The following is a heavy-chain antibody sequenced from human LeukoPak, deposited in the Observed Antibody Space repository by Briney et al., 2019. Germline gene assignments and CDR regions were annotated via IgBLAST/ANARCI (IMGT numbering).Heavy chain of an antibody. Sequence: GASVKVSCKASGYTFTSYSMNWVRQAPGQGPEWMGIINPSDASTTYAQKFQGRVTMTRDMSTSTVYMELNSLRSEDTAVYYCARLARYSWSPISPLYYYYYMDVWGKGTTVTVSS. V-gene: IGHV1-46*01. CDR3: ARLARYSWSPISPLYYYYYMDV. D-gene: IGHD1-26*01. J-gene: IGHJ6*03. CDR2: INPSDAST. CDR1: GYTFTSYS.